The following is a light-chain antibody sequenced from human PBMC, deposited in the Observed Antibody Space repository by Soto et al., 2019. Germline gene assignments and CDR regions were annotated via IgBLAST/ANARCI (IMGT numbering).Light chain of an antibody. V-gene: IGKV1-5*03. Sequence: DIQMSQSLSTLSASVGHRVTITCRASQSISSWLAWYQQKPGKAPKLLIYKASSLESGVPSRFSGSGSGTEFTLTISSLQPDDFATYYCQQYNSYSSGTFGQGTNVDI. CDR2: KAS. CDR3: QQYNSYSSGT. CDR1: QSISSW. J-gene: IGKJ1*01.